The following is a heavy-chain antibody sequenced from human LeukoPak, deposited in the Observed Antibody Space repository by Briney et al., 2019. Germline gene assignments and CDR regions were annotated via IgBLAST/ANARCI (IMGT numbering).Heavy chain of an antibody. Sequence: PSETLSLTCSVSGGSISGYYWTWIRQPAGKGLEWIGRIYTSGTTNYNPSLKSRVTMSVDTSKKQFSLKLSSVTAADTAVYYCARLCEYWGQGNLVTVSS. CDR1: GGSISGYY. D-gene: IGHD3-16*01. CDR3: ARLCEY. CDR2: IYTSGTT. J-gene: IGHJ4*02. V-gene: IGHV4-4*07.